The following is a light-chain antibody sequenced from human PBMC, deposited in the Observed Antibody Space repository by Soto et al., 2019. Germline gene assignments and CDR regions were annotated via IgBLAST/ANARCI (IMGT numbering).Light chain of an antibody. CDR2: DAS. CDR1: RDISNY. J-gene: IGKJ4*01. V-gene: IGKV1-33*01. CDR3: QQYDNLPLT. Sequence: DIQMTQSPSSLSASVGDRFTVTCQASRDISNYLNWYQQKPGKAPKLLIYDASNLETGVPSRFSGSGSGTDFTFTISSLQPEDIATYYCQQYDNLPLTFGGGTKVDIK.